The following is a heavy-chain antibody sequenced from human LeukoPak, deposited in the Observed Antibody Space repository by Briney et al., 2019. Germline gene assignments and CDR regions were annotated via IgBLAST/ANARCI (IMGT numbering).Heavy chain of an antibody. V-gene: IGHV3-33*01. Sequence: GGSLRLSCAASGFTFSSYGMHWGRQAPGKGLEWVAVIWYDGSNKYYADSVKGRFTISRDNSKNTLYLQMNSLRAEDTAVYYCARGLYDILTGPPRWFDPWGQGTLVTVSS. CDR2: IWYDGSNK. CDR3: ARGLYDILTGPPRWFDP. CDR1: GFTFSSYG. J-gene: IGHJ5*02. D-gene: IGHD3-9*01.